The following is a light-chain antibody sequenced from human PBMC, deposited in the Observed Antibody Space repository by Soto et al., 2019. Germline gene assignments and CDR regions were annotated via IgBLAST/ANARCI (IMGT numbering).Light chain of an antibody. CDR3: SSYTINGTLV. Sequence: QSALTQPASVSGSPGQSITVSCTGTSSDIGVYNYVSWYQQHPGKAPKVMIHDVSNRPSGVSNRFSGSKSGNTASLTISGLQADDEADYYCSSYTINGTLVFGTGTKVTVL. J-gene: IGLJ1*01. V-gene: IGLV2-14*01. CDR2: DVS. CDR1: SSDIGVYNY.